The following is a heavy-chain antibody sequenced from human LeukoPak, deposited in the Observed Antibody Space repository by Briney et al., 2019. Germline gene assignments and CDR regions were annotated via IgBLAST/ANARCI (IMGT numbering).Heavy chain of an antibody. Sequence: ASVKVSCKASGGTFSTYTISWVRQAPGQGLEWMGRIIPILGIANYAQKFQGRVTITADKSTSTAYMELSSLRSEDTAVYYCAIPAHDRDSSGYYLGAFDIWGQGTMVTVSS. CDR1: GGTFSTYT. CDR3: AIPAHDRDSSGYYLGAFDI. CDR2: IIPILGIA. D-gene: IGHD3-22*01. V-gene: IGHV1-69*02. J-gene: IGHJ3*02.